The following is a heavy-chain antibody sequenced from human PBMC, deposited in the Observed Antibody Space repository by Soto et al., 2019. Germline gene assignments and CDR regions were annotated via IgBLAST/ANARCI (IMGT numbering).Heavy chain of an antibody. V-gene: IGHV1-18*01. D-gene: IGHD2-21*02. Sequence: QAQLVQSGAEVKEPGASVKVSCKASGYTFTGYGITWVRQAPGQGLEWMGWASPLSATTNYAPKFQGRVTMTTDTSTKMAYMELRGLRSDDTAVYYCARGGTAEADFWGQGPLVTVSS. CDR1: GYTFTGYG. CDR3: ARGGTAEADF. J-gene: IGHJ4*02. CDR2: ASPLSATT.